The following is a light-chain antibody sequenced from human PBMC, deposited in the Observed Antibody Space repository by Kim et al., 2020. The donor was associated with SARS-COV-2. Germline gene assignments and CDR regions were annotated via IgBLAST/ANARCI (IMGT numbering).Light chain of an antibody. V-gene: IGKV1-39*01. CDR1: QSISSY. Sequence: DIQMTQSPSSLSASIGDRVTITCRASQSISSYLHWYQQKPGKAPKLLIYAASNLQSGVPSNFSGSGSGTDFTLTISSLQPEDFATYYCQQSYSSPKKFGQGTKVDIK. J-gene: IGKJ1*01. CDR2: AAS. CDR3: QQSYSSPKK.